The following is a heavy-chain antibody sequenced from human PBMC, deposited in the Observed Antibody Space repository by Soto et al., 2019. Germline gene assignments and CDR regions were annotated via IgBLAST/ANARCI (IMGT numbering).Heavy chain of an antibody. J-gene: IGHJ4*02. CDR1: GFTFSTYA. CDR2: ISGSGGSR. V-gene: IGHV3-23*01. CDR3: AKGYSSGWSYYFDY. Sequence: GGSLRLSCTASGFTFSTYAMSWVRQAPGKGLEWFSGISGSGGSRYYADSVKGRFTISRDNSKNTLYLQMNSLRAEDTAVYYCAKGYSSGWSYYFDYWGQGTLVTVSS. D-gene: IGHD6-19*01.